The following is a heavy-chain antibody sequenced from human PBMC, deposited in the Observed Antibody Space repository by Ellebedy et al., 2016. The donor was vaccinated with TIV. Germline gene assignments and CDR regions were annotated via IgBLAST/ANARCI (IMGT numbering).Heavy chain of an antibody. J-gene: IGHJ5*02. V-gene: IGHV5-10-1*01. CDR1: GYSFTSYW. D-gene: IGHD2-2*01. CDR2: IDPSDSYT. CDR3: ARHGAITSSA. Sequence: GESLKISXKGSGYSFTSYWISWVRQMPGKGLEWMGRIDPSDSYTNYSPSFQGHVTISADKSISTAYLQWSSLKASDTAMYYCARHGAITSSAWGQGTLVTVSS.